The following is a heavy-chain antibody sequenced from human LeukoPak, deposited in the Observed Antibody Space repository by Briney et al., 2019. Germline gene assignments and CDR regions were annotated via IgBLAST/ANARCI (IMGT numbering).Heavy chain of an antibody. V-gene: IGHV1-18*01. CDR1: GYTFHKYG. CDR3: ARVVVYCSGESCFDY. Sequence: ASVKVSCKHSGYTFHKYGLIWMGQAPGQGLEWMGRISAYNGNTHYAQKVQGRVTMTTDTSPSTASMERRSLRSHQSRVYYCARVVVYCSGESCFDYWGQGTLVTVSS. D-gene: IGHD2-15*01. CDR2: ISAYNGNT. J-gene: IGHJ4*02.